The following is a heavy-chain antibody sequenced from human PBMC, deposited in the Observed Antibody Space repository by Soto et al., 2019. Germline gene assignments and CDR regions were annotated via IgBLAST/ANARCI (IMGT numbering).Heavy chain of an antibody. Sequence: QVQLQQWGAGLLKPSETLSLTCAVYDGSFSGYSWSWIRQPPGKGLEWIGEISDSGNTNYNPSLKNRVTISVYTSKNQFSLNLSSVTAADTAVYYCARGRQGSRLVMVRGGVRTGNGMDVWGQGTTVTVSS. CDR1: DGSFSGYS. D-gene: IGHD3-10*01. V-gene: IGHV4-34*01. CDR2: ISDSGNT. CDR3: ARGRQGSRLVMVRGGVRTGNGMDV. J-gene: IGHJ6*02.